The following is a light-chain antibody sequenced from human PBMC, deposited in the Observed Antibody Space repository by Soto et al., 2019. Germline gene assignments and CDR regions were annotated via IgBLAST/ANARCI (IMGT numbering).Light chain of an antibody. CDR2: GAS. Sequence: EIVLTQSPGTLSLSPGERATLSCRASQSVSSSYLAWYQQKPGQAPRLLIYGASSRATGIPDRFSGSGSGTDFTLTSSRLEPEDFAVYYCQPYGRSPTFGGGTKVEIK. V-gene: IGKV3-20*01. J-gene: IGKJ4*01. CDR1: QSVSSSY. CDR3: QPYGRSPT.